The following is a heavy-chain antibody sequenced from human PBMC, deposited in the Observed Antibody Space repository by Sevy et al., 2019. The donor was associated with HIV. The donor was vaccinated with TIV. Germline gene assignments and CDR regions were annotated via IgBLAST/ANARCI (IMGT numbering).Heavy chain of an antibody. Sequence: GGSLRLSCSASGFTFSSYAMHWVRQAPGKGLEYVSAISSNGGSTYYADSVKGRFTISRDNSKNTLYLQMSSLRAEDMTVYYCVKPPYDFWSSYYNTAYFDYWGQGTLVTVSS. CDR3: VKPPYDFWSSYYNTAYFDY. D-gene: IGHD3-3*01. V-gene: IGHV3-64D*06. CDR2: ISSNGGST. CDR1: GFTFSSYA. J-gene: IGHJ4*02.